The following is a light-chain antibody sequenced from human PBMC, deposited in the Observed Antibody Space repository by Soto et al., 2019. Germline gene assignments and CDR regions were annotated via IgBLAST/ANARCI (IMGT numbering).Light chain of an antibody. CDR1: SSDVGGYNY. Sequence: QSALTQPPSASGSPGQSVTISCTGTSSDVGGYNYVSWYQQHPSKAPKLMIYEVSKRPSGVPDRFSGSKSGNTASLTVSGLQAEDEADYYCSSYAGSSIGVFGTGTKVTVL. CDR3: SSYAGSSIGV. V-gene: IGLV2-8*01. J-gene: IGLJ1*01. CDR2: EVS.